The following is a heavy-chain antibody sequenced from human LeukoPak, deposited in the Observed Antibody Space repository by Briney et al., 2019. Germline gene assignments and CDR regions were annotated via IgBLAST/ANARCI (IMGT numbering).Heavy chain of an antibody. J-gene: IGHJ3*02. D-gene: IGHD3-22*01. CDR3: AKAGSSGYYFDAFDI. Sequence: PGGSLRLSCAASGFTFDDYAMHWVRQAPGKGLEWVSGISWNSGSIGYADSVKGRFTISRDNAKNSRYLQMNSLRAEDMALYYCAKAGSSGYYFDAFDIWGQGTMVTVSS. CDR1: GFTFDDYA. CDR2: ISWNSGSI. V-gene: IGHV3-9*03.